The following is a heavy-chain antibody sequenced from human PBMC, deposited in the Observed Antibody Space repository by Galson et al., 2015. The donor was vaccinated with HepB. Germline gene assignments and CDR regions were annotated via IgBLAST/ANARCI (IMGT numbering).Heavy chain of an antibody. D-gene: IGHD2-21*01. V-gene: IGHV5-51*03. Sequence: QSGAEVKKPGESLKISCKGSGYSFTSYWIGWVRQMPGKGLEWMGIIYPGDSDTRYSPSFQGQVTMSADKSISTAYLQWSSLKASDSAVFYCARSHSPRGPDAFDIWGQGTMVIVSS. CDR2: IYPGDSDT. J-gene: IGHJ3*02. CDR3: ARSHSPRGPDAFDI. CDR1: GYSFTSYW.